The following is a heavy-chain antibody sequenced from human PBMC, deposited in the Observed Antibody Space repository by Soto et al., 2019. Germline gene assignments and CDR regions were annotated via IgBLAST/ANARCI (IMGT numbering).Heavy chain of an antibody. CDR3: ARGGQDFWCGPFDY. CDR1: DGYISTYF. V-gene: IGHV4-4*07. J-gene: IGHJ4*02. D-gene: IGHD3-3*01. CDR2: IDNSGNT. Sequence: PXVTLSLTCTVSDGYISTYFCNCIRQPTGKGLEWIGRIDNSGNTNSNPSLKSRVTMSAATSRNQFSLKLNSVTAADTAVYYCARGGQDFWCGPFDYWGQGALVTVSS.